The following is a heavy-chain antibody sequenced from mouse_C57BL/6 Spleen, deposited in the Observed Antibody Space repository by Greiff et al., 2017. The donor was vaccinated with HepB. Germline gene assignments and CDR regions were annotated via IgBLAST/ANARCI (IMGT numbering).Heavy chain of an antibody. J-gene: IGHJ4*01. CDR2: IYPGDGDT. CDR3: ARFFYGYDGAIDY. Sequence: QVQLQQSGPELVKPGASVKISCKASGYAFSSSWMNWVKQRPGKGLEWIGRIYPGDGDTNYNGKFKGKATLTADKSSSTAYMQLSSLTSEDSAVYFCARFFYGYDGAIDYWGQGTSVTVSS. V-gene: IGHV1-82*01. D-gene: IGHD2-2*01. CDR1: GYAFSSSW.